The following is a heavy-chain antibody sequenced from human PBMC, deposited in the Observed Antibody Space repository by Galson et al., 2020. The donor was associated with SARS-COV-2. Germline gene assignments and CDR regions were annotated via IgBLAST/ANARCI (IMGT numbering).Heavy chain of an antibody. CDR3: ARDHVYGCGEVDTYYFYYHMGV. CDR1: GFTFSTYA. CDR2: ISYDGSNK. V-gene: IGHV3-30*01. D-gene: IGHD3-10*01. Sequence: GGSLSLSCAASGFTFSTYAMHWVRQPPGKGLEWVAVISYDGSNKYYADSVKGRLTISRDNSKNTLYLQMNSLRAADTAVYYCARDHVYGCGEVDTYYFYYHMGVGGKGTTVTGSS. J-gene: IGHJ6*03.